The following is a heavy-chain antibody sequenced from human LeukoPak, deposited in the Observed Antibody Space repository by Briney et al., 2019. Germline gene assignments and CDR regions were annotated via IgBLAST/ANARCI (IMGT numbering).Heavy chain of an antibody. Sequence: GGSLRLSCAASGFTFSSYIMNWVRQAPGKGLEWVSSISSSSSYIYYADSVKGRFTISRDNAKNSLYLQMNSLRAEDTAVYYCARDLNPIAAAGDYYYGMDVWGQGTTVTVSS. D-gene: IGHD6-13*01. CDR2: ISSSSSYI. CDR1: GFTFSSYI. V-gene: IGHV3-21*01. CDR3: ARDLNPIAAAGDYYYGMDV. J-gene: IGHJ6*02.